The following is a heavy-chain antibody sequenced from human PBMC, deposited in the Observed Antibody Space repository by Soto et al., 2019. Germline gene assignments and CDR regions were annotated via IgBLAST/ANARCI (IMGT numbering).Heavy chain of an antibody. V-gene: IGHV3-23*01. J-gene: IGHJ4*02. Sequence: GGSLRLSCAASGFTFSSYAMSWVRQAPGKGLEWVSAISGSGGSTYYADSVKGRFTISRDNSKNTLYLQMNSLRAEDTAVYYCALESEYYDFWSGFGYWGQGTLVTVSS. D-gene: IGHD3-3*01. CDR3: ALESEYYDFWSGFGY. CDR2: ISGSGGST. CDR1: GFTFSSYA.